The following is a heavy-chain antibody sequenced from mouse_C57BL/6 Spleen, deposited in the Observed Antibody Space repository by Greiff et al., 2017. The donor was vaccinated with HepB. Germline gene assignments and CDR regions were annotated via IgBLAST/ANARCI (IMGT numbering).Heavy chain of an antibody. CDR1: GYTFTSYW. Sequence: QVQLQQPGAELVKPGASVKLSCKASGYTFTSYWMHWVKQRPGQGLEWIGEIDPSDSYTNYNQKFKGKSTLTVDKSSSTAYMQLSSLTSEDSAVYYCASGDGYLFAYWGQGTLVTVSA. D-gene: IGHD2-3*01. CDR2: IDPSDSYT. V-gene: IGHV1-69*01. J-gene: IGHJ3*01. CDR3: ASGDGYLFAY.